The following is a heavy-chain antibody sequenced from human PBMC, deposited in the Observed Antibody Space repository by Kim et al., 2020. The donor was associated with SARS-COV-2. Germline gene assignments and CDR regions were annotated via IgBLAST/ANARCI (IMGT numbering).Heavy chain of an antibody. V-gene: IGHV3-7*01. D-gene: IGHD3-3*01. CDR1: GFTFRSYW. J-gene: IGHJ5*02. CDR3: ARETPPRITNSGVVRGWFDP. CDR2: IKQDRSEE. Sequence: GGSLRLSCATSGFTFRSYWMSWVRQAPGKGLEWVANIKQDRSEEYYVDSVKGRFTISRDNGKSSLYLQMNSLRVEDTAVYYCARETPPRITNSGVVRGWFDPWGQGTLVTVSS.